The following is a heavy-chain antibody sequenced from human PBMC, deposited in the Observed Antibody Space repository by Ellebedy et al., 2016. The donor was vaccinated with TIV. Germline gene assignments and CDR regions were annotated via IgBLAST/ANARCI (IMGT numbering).Heavy chain of an antibody. CDR3: ARGSFVVVPAAMRYFDY. J-gene: IGHJ4*02. CDR2: INHSGST. Sequence: SETLSLXXAVYGGSFSGYYWSWIRQPPGKGLEWIGEINHSGSTNYNPSLKSRVTISVDTSKNQFSLKLSSVTAADTAVYYCARGSFVVVPAAMRYFDYWGQGTLVTVSS. V-gene: IGHV4-34*01. D-gene: IGHD2-2*01. CDR1: GGSFSGYY.